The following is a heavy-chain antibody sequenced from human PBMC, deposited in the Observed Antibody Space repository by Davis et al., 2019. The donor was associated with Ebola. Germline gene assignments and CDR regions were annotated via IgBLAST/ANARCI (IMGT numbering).Heavy chain of an antibody. J-gene: IGHJ4*02. V-gene: IGHV3-48*03. CDR3: ARDVGYGDYEGDY. CDR1: GFTFSSYE. D-gene: IGHD4-17*01. CDR2: ISSSGSTI. Sequence: PGGSLRLSCAASGFTFSSYEMNWVRQAPGKGLEWVSYISSSGSTIYYADSVKGRFTISRDNAKNSLYLQMNSLRAEDTAVYYCARDVGYGDYEGDYWGQGTLVTVSS.